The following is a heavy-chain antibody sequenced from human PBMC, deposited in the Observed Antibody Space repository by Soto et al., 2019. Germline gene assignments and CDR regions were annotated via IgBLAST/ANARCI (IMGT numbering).Heavy chain of an antibody. V-gene: IGHV1-46*01. Sequence: GASVKVSCKASGYTFTSYYMHWVRQAPGQGLEWMGIINPSGGSTSYAQKFQGRVTMTRDTSTSTVYMELSSLRSEDMAVYYCARRRDSSGYFTHFDYWGQGTLVTVSS. J-gene: IGHJ4*02. D-gene: IGHD3-22*01. CDR3: ARRRDSSGYFTHFDY. CDR2: INPSGGST. CDR1: GYTFTSYY.